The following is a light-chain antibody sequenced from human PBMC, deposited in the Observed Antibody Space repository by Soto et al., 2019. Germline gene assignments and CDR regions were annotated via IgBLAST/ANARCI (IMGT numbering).Light chain of an antibody. CDR2: DVS. J-gene: IGLJ2*01. CDR3: SSYTSSSTLV. CDR1: SNDVGGYNY. V-gene: IGLV2-14*01. Sequence: QSALTQPASVSGSPGQSITISCTGTSNDVGGYNYVSWYQQHPGKAPKLMIYDVSNRPSGVSNRFSGSKSGNTASLTISGLQAEDEAHYYCSSYTSSSTLVFGGGTKLTVI.